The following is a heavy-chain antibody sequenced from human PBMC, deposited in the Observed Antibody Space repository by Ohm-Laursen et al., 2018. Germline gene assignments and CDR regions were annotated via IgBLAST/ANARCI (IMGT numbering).Heavy chain of an antibody. CDR1: GGSISGYY. V-gene: IGHV4-39*01. CDR3: ARPLGDSSGYYYGY. J-gene: IGHJ4*02. Sequence: SDTLSLTCFVSGGSISGYYWGWIRQPPGKGLEWIGSIYYSGSTYYNPSLKSRVTISVDTSKNQFSLKLSSVTAADTAVYYCARPLGDSSGYYYGYWGQGTLVTVSS. CDR2: IYYSGST. D-gene: IGHD3-22*01.